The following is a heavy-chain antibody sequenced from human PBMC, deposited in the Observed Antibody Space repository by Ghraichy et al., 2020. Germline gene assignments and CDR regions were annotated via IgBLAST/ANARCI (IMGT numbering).Heavy chain of an antibody. J-gene: IGHJ3*02. CDR1: GFTFSSYS. CDR2: ISSSSSTI. Sequence: GGSLRLSCAASGFTFSSYSMNWVRQAPGKGLEWVSYISSSSSTIYYADSVKGRFTISRDNAKNSLYLQMNSLRDEDTAVYYCARPPLPVAAADAFDIWGQGTMVTVSS. CDR3: ARPPLPVAAADAFDI. V-gene: IGHV3-48*02. D-gene: IGHD6-13*01.